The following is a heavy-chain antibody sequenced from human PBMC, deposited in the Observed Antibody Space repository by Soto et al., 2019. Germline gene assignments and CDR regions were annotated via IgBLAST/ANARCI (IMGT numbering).Heavy chain of an antibody. Sequence: GSLRLSCAASGFTFSSYEMHWVRQAPGRGLEWVGRIKSKTDGGTTDYAAPVKGRFTISRDDSKNTLYLQMNSLKTEDTAVYYCTTEGVAAYYYGMDVWGQGTTVTVSS. D-gene: IGHD6-19*01. V-gene: IGHV3-15*01. J-gene: IGHJ6*02. CDR2: IKSKTDGGTT. CDR1: GFTFSSYE. CDR3: TTEGVAAYYYGMDV.